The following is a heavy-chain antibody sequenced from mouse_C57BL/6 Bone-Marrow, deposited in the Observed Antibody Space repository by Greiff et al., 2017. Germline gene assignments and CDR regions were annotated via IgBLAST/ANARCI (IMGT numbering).Heavy chain of an antibody. CDR3: ARLRFITTVVARYFDV. V-gene: IGHV5-12*01. CDR1: GFTFSDYY. CDR2: ISNGGGST. J-gene: IGHJ1*03. D-gene: IGHD1-1*01. Sequence: EVMLVESGGGLVQPGGSLKLSCAASGFTFSDYYMYWVRQTPEKRLEWVAYISNGGGSTYYPDNVKGRFTISRDNAKNALYLQMSRLKSEDTAMYYCARLRFITTVVARYFDVWGTGTTVTVSS.